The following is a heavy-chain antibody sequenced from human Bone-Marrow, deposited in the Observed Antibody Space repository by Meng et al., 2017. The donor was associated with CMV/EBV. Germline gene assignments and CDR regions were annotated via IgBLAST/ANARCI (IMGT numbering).Heavy chain of an antibody. V-gene: IGHV3-30*04. Sequence: GGSLRLSCAASGFTFSSYAMHWVRQAPGKGLEWVAVISYDGSNKYYADSVKGRFTISRDNSKNTLYLQMNSLRAEDTAVYYRAREGGGGDHLDYWGQGTLVTVSS. CDR1: GFTFSSYA. CDR2: ISYDGSNK. J-gene: IGHJ4*02. CDR3: AREGGGGDHLDY. D-gene: IGHD2-21*01.